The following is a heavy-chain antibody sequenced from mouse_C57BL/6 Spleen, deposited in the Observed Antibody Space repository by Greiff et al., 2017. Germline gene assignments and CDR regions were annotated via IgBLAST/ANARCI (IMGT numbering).Heavy chain of an antibody. Sequence: QVQLQQSGAELVRPGASVTLSCKASGYTFTDYEMHWVKQTPVHGLEWIGAIDPETGGTAYNQKFKGKAILTADKSSSTTYVELRSLTSEDSAVYYCTRVWTDYWGQGTSVTVSS. D-gene: IGHD2-10*02. CDR2: IDPETGGT. J-gene: IGHJ4*01. CDR1: GYTFTDYE. V-gene: IGHV1-15*01. CDR3: TRVWTDY.